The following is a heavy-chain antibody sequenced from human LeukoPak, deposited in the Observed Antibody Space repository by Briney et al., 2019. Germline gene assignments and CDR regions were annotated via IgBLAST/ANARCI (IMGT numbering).Heavy chain of an antibody. CDR2: INHSGST. CDR1: GGSFSGYY. CDR3: ARELRYFDWLLWKPDYFDY. V-gene: IGHV4-34*01. D-gene: IGHD3-9*01. J-gene: IGHJ4*02. Sequence: SETLSLTCAVYGGSFSGYYWSWIRQPPGKGLEWIGEINHSGSTNYNPSLKSRVTISVDTSKYQFSLKLSSVTAADTAVYYCARELRYFDWLLWKPDYFDYWGQGTLVTVSS.